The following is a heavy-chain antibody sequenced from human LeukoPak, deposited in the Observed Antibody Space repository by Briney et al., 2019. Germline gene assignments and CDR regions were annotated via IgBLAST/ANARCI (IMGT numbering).Heavy chain of an antibody. V-gene: IGHV1-2*02. J-gene: IGHJ4*02. Sequence: ASVKVSCKASGYTFTGYYMHWGRQAPGQGLEWMGWINPNSDGTNYAQKFQGGVTMTRDTSISTAYMELSRLRSDDTAVYYCALYDSSGYYFFDYWGQGTLVTVSS. D-gene: IGHD3-22*01. CDR1: GYTFTGYY. CDR3: ALYDSSGYYFFDY. CDR2: INPNSDGT.